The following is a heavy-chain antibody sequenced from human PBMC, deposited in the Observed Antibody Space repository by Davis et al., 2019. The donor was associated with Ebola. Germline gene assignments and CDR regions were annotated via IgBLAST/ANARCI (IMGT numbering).Heavy chain of an antibody. V-gene: IGHV1-69*06. J-gene: IGHJ4*02. D-gene: IGHD3-16*02. CDR3: ARDHLSRFDY. CDR1: GGTFSSYA. Sequence: AASLKVSCKASGGTFSSYAISWVRQAPGQGLEWMGGIIPIFGTANYAQKFQGRVTITADKSTSTAYMELSSLRSEDTAVYYCARDHLSRFDYWGQGTLVTVSS. CDR2: IIPIFGTA.